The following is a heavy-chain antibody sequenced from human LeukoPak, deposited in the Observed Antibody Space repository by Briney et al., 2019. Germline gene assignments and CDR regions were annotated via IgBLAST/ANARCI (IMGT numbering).Heavy chain of an antibody. Sequence: ASAKVSCKASGYSFTGYYIHWVRQAPGQGLEWMGWINPNSGVTNYAQKFQGRVTMTRDTSISTAYMELSRLRSDDTAVYYCARDLITREYYFDYWGQGTLVTVSS. CDR2: INPNSGVT. J-gene: IGHJ4*02. CDR3: ARDLITREYYFDY. V-gene: IGHV1-2*02. CDR1: GYSFTGYY. D-gene: IGHD6-6*01.